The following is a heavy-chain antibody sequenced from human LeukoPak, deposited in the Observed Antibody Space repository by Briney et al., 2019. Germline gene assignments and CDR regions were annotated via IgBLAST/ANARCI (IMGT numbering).Heavy chain of an antibody. CDR2: IYLGDSDT. D-gene: IGHD3-10*01. Sequence: GESLKISCKGSGFTLTDHWIAWVRQMPGKGLEWMGIIYLGDSDTRYSPSFQGQVTISADKSISTAYLQWSSLKASDTAMYYCARQSLSYYYGSGSYRHYYYYYMDVWGKGTTVTVSS. V-gene: IGHV5-51*01. CDR1: GFTLTDHW. CDR3: ARQSLSYYYGSGSYRHYYYYYMDV. J-gene: IGHJ6*03.